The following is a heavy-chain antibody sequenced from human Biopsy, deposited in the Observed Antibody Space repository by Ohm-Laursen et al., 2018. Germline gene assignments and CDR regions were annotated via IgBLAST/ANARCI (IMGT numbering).Heavy chain of an antibody. D-gene: IGHD3-9*01. CDR2: NIPILGTG. CDR1: GGTFSNYG. V-gene: IGHV1-69*06. CDR3: ATKLTGYFHH. Sequence: ASVKVSCKAPGGTFSNYGVNWVRQAPGQGLEWLGGNIPILGTGNYARKFQDRVTVAADTSTSTATMELRSLRSDDTAVYYCATKLTGYFHHWGQGTLVIVSS. J-gene: IGHJ1*01.